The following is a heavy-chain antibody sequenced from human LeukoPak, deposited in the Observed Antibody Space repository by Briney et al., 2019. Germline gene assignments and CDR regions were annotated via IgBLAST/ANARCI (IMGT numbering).Heavy chain of an antibody. V-gene: IGHV4-59*08. J-gene: IGHJ4*02. D-gene: IGHD3-9*01. CDR1: GGSISSYC. Sequence: SETLSLTCTVSGGSISSYCWSWIRQPPGKGLEWIGYIYYSGSTNYNPSLKSRVTISVDTSKNQFSLKLSSVTAADTAIYYCANYDILTASQVYYFGNWGQGTLVTVSS. CDR3: ANYDILTASQVYYFGN. CDR2: IYYSGST.